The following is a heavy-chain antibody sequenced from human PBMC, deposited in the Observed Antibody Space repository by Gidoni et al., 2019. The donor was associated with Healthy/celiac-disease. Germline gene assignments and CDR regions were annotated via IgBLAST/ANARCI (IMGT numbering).Heavy chain of an antibody. J-gene: IGHJ4*02. CDR3: AKDKVAAGTYYFDY. D-gene: IGHD6-13*01. CDR1: GVPFADYA. V-gene: IGHV3-9*01. CDR2: ISWNSGSI. Sequence: EVQLVESGGGLVQPGRSLRLSCAASGVPFADYAMHWVRQAPGKGLEWVSGISWNSGSIGYADSVKGRFTISRDNAKNSLYLQMNSLRAEDTALYYCAKDKVAAGTYYFDYWGQGTLVTVSS.